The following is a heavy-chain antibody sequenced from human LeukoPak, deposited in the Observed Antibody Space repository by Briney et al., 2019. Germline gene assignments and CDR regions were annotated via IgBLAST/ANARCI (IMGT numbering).Heavy chain of an antibody. CDR2: IYYTGST. CDR3: AREHHTSGWHRGTDY. J-gene: IGHJ4*02. CDR1: GGSISSYY. V-gene: IGHV4-59*01. Sequence: PSETLSLTCTVSGGSISSYYRSWIRQPPGKGLEWIGYIYYTGSTDYNPSLKSRVTISVDTSKNQFSLSLGSVTAADTAVYYCAREHHTSGWHRGTDYWGQGTLVTVSS. D-gene: IGHD6-19*01.